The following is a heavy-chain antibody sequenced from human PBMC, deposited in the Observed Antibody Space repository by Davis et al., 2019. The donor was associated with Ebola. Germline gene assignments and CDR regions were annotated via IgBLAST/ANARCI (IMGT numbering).Heavy chain of an antibody. CDR1: GFTFSSYW. CDR3: ARGGPYSSSSFRGPDY. J-gene: IGHJ4*02. CDR2: INSDGSST. V-gene: IGHV3-74*01. Sequence: HTGGSLRLSCAASGFTFSSYWTHWVRQAPGKGLVWVSRINSDGSSTSYADSVKGRFTISRDNAKNTLYLQMNSLRAEDTAVYYCARGGPYSSSSFRGPDYWGQGTLVTVSS. D-gene: IGHD6-6*01.